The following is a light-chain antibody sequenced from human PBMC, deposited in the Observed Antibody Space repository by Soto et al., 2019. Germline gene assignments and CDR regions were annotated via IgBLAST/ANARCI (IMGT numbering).Light chain of an antibody. J-gene: IGKJ1*01. CDR2: KAS. Sequence: DIQMTQSPSTLSASVGARVTITCRASQSFSSWLAWFQQKPGKAPKLLIYKASSLESGVPSRFSGSGSGTEFTLTISSLQPDDFATYYCQQYNNYPWTFGQGTKVEIK. CDR1: QSFSSW. CDR3: QQYNNYPWT. V-gene: IGKV1-5*03.